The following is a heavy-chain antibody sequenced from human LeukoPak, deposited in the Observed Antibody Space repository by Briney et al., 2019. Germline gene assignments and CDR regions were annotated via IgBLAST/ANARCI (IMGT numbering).Heavy chain of an antibody. CDR2: ISGSGGST. D-gene: IGHD3-22*01. V-gene: IGHV3-23*01. CDR3: ARDAVYYYDSSGYSDEHYFDY. CDR1: GFTFSSYA. J-gene: IGHJ4*02. Sequence: GGSLRLSCAASGFTFSSYAMSWVRQAPGKGLEWVSAISGSGGSTYYADSVKGRFTISRDNSKNTLYLQMNSLRAEDTAVYYCARDAVYYYDSSGYSDEHYFDYWGQGTLVTVSS.